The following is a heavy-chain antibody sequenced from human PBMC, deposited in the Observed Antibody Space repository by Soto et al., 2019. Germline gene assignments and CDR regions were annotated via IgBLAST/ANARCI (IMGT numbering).Heavy chain of an antibody. CDR1: GFTFSSYA. V-gene: IGHV3-23*01. J-gene: IGHJ4*02. D-gene: IGHD5-18*01. Sequence: HPGGSLRLSCAASGFTFSSYAMSWVRQAPGKGLEWVSAISGSGGSTYYADSVKGRFTISRDNSKNTLYLQMNSLRAEDTAVYYCAVEMGGSSYGIDFDYWGQGTLVTVSS. CDR2: ISGSGGST. CDR3: AVEMGGSSYGIDFDY.